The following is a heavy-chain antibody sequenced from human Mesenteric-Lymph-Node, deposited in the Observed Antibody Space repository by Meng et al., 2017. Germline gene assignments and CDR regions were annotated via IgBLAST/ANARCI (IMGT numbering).Heavy chain of an antibody. V-gene: IGHV4-39*07. CDR3: ARDNLYYYDNSGLSDYFDY. D-gene: IGHD3-22*01. CDR2: ISYSGST. J-gene: IGHJ4*02. Sequence: GSLRLSCTVSGGSISSTNSYWGWIRQPPGKGLEWIGSISYSGSTYYYPSLQSRVTISMDTSRNDFSLKLSSVTAADTAVYYCARDNLYYYDNSGLSDYFDYWGQGALVTVSS. CDR1: GGSISSTNSY.